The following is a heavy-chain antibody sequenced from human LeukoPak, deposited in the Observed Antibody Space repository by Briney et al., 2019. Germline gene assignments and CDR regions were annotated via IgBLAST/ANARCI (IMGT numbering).Heavy chain of an antibody. V-gene: IGHV4-34*01. CDR2: INYSGST. CDR1: GGSFSGYY. Sequence: SETLSLTCAVYGGSFSGYYWSWIHQPQGKGLEWIGEINYSGSTNYNPSLKSRVTISVDTSKNQFSLKLSSVTAADTAVYYCARIFSDSSSWYRKYYYYYYGMDVWGQGTTVTVSS. CDR3: ARIFSDSSSWYRKYYYYYYGMDV. J-gene: IGHJ6*02. D-gene: IGHD6-13*01.